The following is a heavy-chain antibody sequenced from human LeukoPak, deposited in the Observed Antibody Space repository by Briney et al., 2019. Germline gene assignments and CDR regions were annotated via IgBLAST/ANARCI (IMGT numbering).Heavy chain of an antibody. J-gene: IGHJ3*02. D-gene: IGHD4-23*01. CDR1: GFTFSSYA. CDR2: SSAGGART. V-gene: IGHV3-23*01. CDR3: ARDADYGGNSARDAFDI. Sequence: PGGSLRLSCAASGFTFSSYAMSWVRQAPGKGLEWISVSSAGGARTYYADSVKGRFTISRDNSKNTLYLQMNSLRAEDTAVYYCARDADYGGNSARDAFDIWGQGTMVTVSS.